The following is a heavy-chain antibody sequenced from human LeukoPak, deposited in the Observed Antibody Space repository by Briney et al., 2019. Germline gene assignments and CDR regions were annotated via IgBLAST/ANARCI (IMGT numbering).Heavy chain of an antibody. Sequence: GGSLRLSCAASGFTFRSYAMSWVRQAPGKGLEWVSAVGGSSGDTYYADSVKGRFTISRDNSKNTVYLQMNSLRAEDTAIYYCAKDIGGSGAYWGQGALVTVSS. CDR3: AKDIGGSGAY. J-gene: IGHJ4*02. V-gene: IGHV3-23*01. D-gene: IGHD3-16*01. CDR2: VGGSSGDT. CDR1: GFTFRSYA.